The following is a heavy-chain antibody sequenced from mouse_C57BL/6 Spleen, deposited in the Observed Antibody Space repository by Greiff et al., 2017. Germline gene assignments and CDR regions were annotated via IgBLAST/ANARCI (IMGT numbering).Heavy chain of an antibody. Sequence: QVQLKESGPELVKPGASVKISCKASGYAFSSSWMNWVKQRPGKGLEWIGRIYPGDGDTNYNGKFKGKATLTADKSSSTAYMQLSSLISEDSAVYFCARMGDLTYYFDYWGQGTTLTVSS. D-gene: IGHD2-12*01. CDR3: ARMGDLTYYFDY. CDR2: IYPGDGDT. V-gene: IGHV1-82*01. CDR1: GYAFSSSW. J-gene: IGHJ2*01.